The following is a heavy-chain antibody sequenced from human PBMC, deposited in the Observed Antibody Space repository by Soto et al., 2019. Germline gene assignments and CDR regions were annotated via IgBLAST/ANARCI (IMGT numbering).Heavy chain of an antibody. D-gene: IGHD1-1*01. V-gene: IGHV3-23*01. CDR1: GFTFSNFA. CDR2: ISGSGGDT. CDR3: ANPIPKTGTTFGF. Sequence: QLLESGGGFVQPGGSLRLSCVASGFTFSNFAMAWVRQAPGEGLEWVSAISGSGGDTFYADSMKGRFTISRDNSKDTLYLQINSLRAEDTAVYYCANPIPKTGTTFGFWGQGTLVTVSS. J-gene: IGHJ4*02.